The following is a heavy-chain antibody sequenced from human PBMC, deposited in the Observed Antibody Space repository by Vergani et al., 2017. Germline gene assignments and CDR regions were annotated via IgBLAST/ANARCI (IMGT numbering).Heavy chain of an antibody. V-gene: IGHV3-73*02. D-gene: IGHD6-19*01. CDR1: GFTFSGSA. CDR3: TRRGYSSGSGDY. J-gene: IGHJ4*02. CDR2: IRSKANSYAT. Sequence: EVQLVESGGGLVQPGGSLKLSCAASGFTFSGSAMHWVRQASGKGLEWVGRIRSKANSYATAYAASVKGRFTISRDDSKNTAYLQMNSLKTEDTAVYYCTRRGYSSGSGDYRGQGTLVTVSS.